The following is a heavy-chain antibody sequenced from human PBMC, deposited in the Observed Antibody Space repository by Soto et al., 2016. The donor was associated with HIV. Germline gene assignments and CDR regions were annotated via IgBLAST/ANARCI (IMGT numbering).Heavy chain of an antibody. CDR3: ARDSGSYYLNDAFDI. CDR1: GFTVSSNY. Sequence: EVQLVESGGGLVQPGGSLRLSCAASGFTVSSNYMSWVRQAPGKGLEWVSVIYSGGSTYYADSVKGRFTISRDNSKNTLYLQMNSLRAEDTAVYYCARDSGSYYLNDAFDIWGQGTMVTVSS. CDR2: IYSGGST. V-gene: IGHV3-66*01. D-gene: IGHD1-26*01. J-gene: IGHJ3*02.